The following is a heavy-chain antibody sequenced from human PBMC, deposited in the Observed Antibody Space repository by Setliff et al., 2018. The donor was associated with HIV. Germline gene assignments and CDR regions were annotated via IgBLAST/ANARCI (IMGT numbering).Heavy chain of an antibody. CDR1: GGTFNSYA. CDR2: IIPIFGTA. J-gene: IGHJ4*02. D-gene: IGHD2-21*02. Sequence: SVKVSCKASGGTFNSYAISWVRQAPGQGLEWMGGIIPIFGTASYAQRFQGRVTITADESTSTAYMELSSLRSEDTAVYYCARWVVTAPYYFDYRGQGTLVTVSS. V-gene: IGHV1-69*13. CDR3: ARWVVTAPYYFDY.